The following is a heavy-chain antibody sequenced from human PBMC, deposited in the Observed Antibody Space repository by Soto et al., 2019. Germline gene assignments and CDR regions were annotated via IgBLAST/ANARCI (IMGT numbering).Heavy chain of an antibody. CDR2: IDPSDSYT. V-gene: IGHV5-10-1*01. Sequence: PGESLKISCKGSGYSFTSYWISWVRQMPGKGLEWMGRIDPSDSYTNYSPSFQGHVTISADKSISTAYLQWSSLKASDTAMYYCARHLAYCGGDCYSGGDIWGQGTMVTVSS. CDR3: ARHLAYCGGDCYSGGDI. CDR1: GYSFTSYW. J-gene: IGHJ3*02. D-gene: IGHD2-21*02.